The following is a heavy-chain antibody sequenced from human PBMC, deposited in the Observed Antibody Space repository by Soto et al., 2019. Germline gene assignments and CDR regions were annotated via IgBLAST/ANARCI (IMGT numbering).Heavy chain of an antibody. CDR2: ISYDGSNK. Sequence: QVQLVESGGGVVQPGRSLRISCAASGFTFSSYAMHRVRKAPGKGLEWVAVISYDGSNKYYADSVKGRFTISRDNSKNTLYMQMNSLRAEDTAVYYCARADYYDSSGYYYPNAFDIWGQGTMVTVSS. J-gene: IGHJ3*02. CDR1: GFTFSSYA. V-gene: IGHV3-30-3*01. CDR3: ARADYYDSSGYYYPNAFDI. D-gene: IGHD3-22*01.